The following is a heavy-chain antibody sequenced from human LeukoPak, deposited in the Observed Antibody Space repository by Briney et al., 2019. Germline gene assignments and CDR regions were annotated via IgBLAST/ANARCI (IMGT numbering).Heavy chain of an antibody. V-gene: IGHV3-7*01. CDR2: IKQDGSEK. J-gene: IGHJ6*02. D-gene: IGHD1-1*01. CDR3: ASSGGTDYYYGMDV. Sequence: LGSSLSIFCASTVNRSSTYWKTRVLREPGLVASSVGNIKQDGSEKYYVDSVKCRFTISRDNAKNSLYLQMNSLRAEDTAVYYGASSGGTDYYYGMDVWGQGTTVTVSS. CDR1: VNRSSTYW.